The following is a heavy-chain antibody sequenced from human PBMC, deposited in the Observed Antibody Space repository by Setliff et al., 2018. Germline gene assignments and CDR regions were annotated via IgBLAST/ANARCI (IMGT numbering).Heavy chain of an antibody. CDR2: NSV. CDR1: GYSFTNYG. CDR3: ARDQGYGGSASCYAQLWFDP. D-gene: IGHD2-2*01. V-gene: IGHV1-18*01. J-gene: IGHJ5*02. Sequence: ASVKVSCKTSGYSFTNYGINWVRQAPGQGLEWMGWNSVYAREFQGRVTMTIDTPTSTAYMELRSLRSDDTAVYYCARDQGYGGSASCYAQLWFDPWGQGTLVTVSS.